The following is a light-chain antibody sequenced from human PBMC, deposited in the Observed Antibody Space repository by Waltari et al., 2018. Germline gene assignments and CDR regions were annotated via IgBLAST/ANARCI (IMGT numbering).Light chain of an antibody. CDR1: SSDVGGYNY. CDR2: DVN. CDR3: SSYTSSNTVV. V-gene: IGLV2-14*03. J-gene: IGLJ2*01. Sequence: QSALTQPASVSGSPGQSITISCTGTSSDVGGYNYVSWYQQHPGKATKLMIYDVNNRPSGVSNRFSGSKSGNTASLTISGLQAEDEADYYCSSYTSSNTVVFGGGTKLTVL.